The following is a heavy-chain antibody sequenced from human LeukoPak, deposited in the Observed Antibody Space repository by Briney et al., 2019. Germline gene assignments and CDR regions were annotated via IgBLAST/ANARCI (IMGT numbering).Heavy chain of an antibody. CDR3: AKVGLAVVDKGAFHLDY. D-gene: IGHD3-22*01. CDR2: ISWNSGSI. CDR1: GFTFDDYA. Sequence: GGSLRLSCAASGFTFDDYAMHWVRHAPGKGLEWVSGISWNSGSIGYADSVKGRFTISRDNAKNSLYLQMNSLRAEDTAAYYCAKVGLAVVDKGAFHLDYWGQGTLVTVSS. J-gene: IGHJ4*02. V-gene: IGHV3-9*01.